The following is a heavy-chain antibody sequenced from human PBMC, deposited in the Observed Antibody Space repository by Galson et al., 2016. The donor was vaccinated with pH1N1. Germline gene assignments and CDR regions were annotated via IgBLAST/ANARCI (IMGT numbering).Heavy chain of an antibody. CDR1: GHTFSSYY. CDR2: INPSDTTT. CDR3: ARDRVDEDNLPQLWLDY. J-gene: IGHJ4*02. V-gene: IGHV1-46*01. Sequence: SVKVSCKASGHTFSSYYIHWVRQAPGQGLEWMGIINPSDTTTTYAQRFQARVTMTWDTSTSTVYMELSSLRSEDTAVYYCARDRVDEDNLPQLWLDYWGQGTLVTVSS. D-gene: IGHD5-24*01.